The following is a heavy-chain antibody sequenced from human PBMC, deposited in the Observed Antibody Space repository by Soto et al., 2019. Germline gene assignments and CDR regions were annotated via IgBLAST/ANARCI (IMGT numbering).Heavy chain of an antibody. CDR3: ARDRTMGAPLMYYYYYGMDV. CDR1: VFTFSSYG. J-gene: IGHJ6*02. Sequence: SLRLSCAASVFTFSSYGMHWVRQAPGKGLEWVAVIWYDGSKKYYADSVKGRFTISRDNSKNTLYLQMNSLRAEDTAVYYCARDRTMGAPLMYYYYYGMDVWGQGTTVTVSS. CDR2: IWYDGSKK. V-gene: IGHV3-33*01. D-gene: IGHD1-26*01.